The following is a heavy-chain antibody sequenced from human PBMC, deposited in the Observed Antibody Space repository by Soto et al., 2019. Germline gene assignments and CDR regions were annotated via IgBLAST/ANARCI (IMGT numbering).Heavy chain of an antibody. CDR1: GDSASSNSAA. Sequence: SQTLSLTCAISGDSASSNSAAWNWIRQSPSRGLEWLGRTYYRSKWYNDYAVSVKSRITINPDTSKNQFSLQLNSVTPEDTAVYYCARDLVVAVAGTGTYYYYGMDVWGQGPTVTVSS. V-gene: IGHV6-1*01. J-gene: IGHJ6*02. D-gene: IGHD6-19*01. CDR3: ARDLVVAVAGTGTYYYYGMDV. CDR2: TYYRSKWYN.